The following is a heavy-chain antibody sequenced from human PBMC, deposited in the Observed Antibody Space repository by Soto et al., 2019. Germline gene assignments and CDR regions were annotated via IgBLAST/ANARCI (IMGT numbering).Heavy chain of an antibody. D-gene: IGHD3-10*01. CDR2: IYYSGST. CDR3: ASGVPFDY. CDR1: GGSIISSSYY. V-gene: IGHV4-39*01. J-gene: IGHJ4*02. Sequence: PSETLSLTCTVSGGSIISSSYYWGWIRQPPGKGLEWIGSIYYSGSTYYNPSLKSRVTISVDTSKNQFSLKLSSVTAADTAVYYCASGVPFDYWGQGTLVTVSS.